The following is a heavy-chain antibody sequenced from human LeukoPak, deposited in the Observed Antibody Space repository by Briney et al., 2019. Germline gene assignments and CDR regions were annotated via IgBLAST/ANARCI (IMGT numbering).Heavy chain of an antibody. J-gene: IGHJ4*02. V-gene: IGHV4-39*01. CDR3: ARHPKKYYYGSGSYYNGAYD. CDR1: GGSISSSSYY. Sequence: SETLSLTCTVSGGSISSSSYYWGWIRQPPGKGLEWIGSIYYSGSTYYNPSLKSRVTISVDTSKNQFSLKLSSVTAAGTAVYYCARHPKKYYYGSGSYYNGAYDWGQGTLVTVSS. D-gene: IGHD3-10*01. CDR2: IYYSGST.